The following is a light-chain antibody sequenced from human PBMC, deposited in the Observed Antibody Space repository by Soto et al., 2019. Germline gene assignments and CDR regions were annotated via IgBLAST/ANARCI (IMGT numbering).Light chain of an antibody. Sequence: EIVLTQSPATLPLSPGERATLSCRASQSISGYLAWYQQRPGQAPRLLIHGTSNRATGIPARFSGGGSGTDFTLTISSLEPEDSAVYYCQQRANFGQGTRLEIK. J-gene: IGKJ5*01. CDR2: GTS. V-gene: IGKV3-11*01. CDR1: QSISGY. CDR3: QQRAN.